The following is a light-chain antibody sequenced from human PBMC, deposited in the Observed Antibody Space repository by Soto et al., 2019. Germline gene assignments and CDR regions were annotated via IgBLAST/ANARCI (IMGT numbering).Light chain of an antibody. V-gene: IGLV1-40*01. Sequence: QSVLTQPPSVSGAPGQRVTISCTGSSSNIGADYDVNWYQQVPGTAPKLLISGKNNRPSGAPDRFSGSKTDTSAFLAITGLQAEDEAGYYCQSYDSSLSGSVFGGGTQLTVL. CDR3: QSYDSSLSGSV. J-gene: IGLJ2*01. CDR2: GKN. CDR1: SSNIGADYD.